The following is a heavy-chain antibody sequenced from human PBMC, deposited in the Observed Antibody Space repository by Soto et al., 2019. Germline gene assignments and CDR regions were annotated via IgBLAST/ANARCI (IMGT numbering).Heavy chain of an antibody. D-gene: IGHD6-19*01. CDR2: IWYDGSNK. J-gene: IGHJ4*02. CDR3: AREGEWLDFSAEATLDY. CDR1: GFSLRNHG. V-gene: IGHV3-33*01. Sequence: QVQLVESGGAVVLPGRSLRLSCAASGFSLRNHGMHWVRQAPGKGLEWVAVIWYDGSNKYYADSVKGRFTISRDNSKNMLYLQMNSLRAEDTAVYSCAREGEWLDFSAEATLDYWGQGTLVTVSS.